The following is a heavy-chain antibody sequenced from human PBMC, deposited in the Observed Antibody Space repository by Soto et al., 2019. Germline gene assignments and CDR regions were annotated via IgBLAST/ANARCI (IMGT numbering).Heavy chain of an antibody. D-gene: IGHD2-2*01. CDR3: ARVRCSSTSCYVFNWFDP. CDR2: IYYSGST. J-gene: IGHJ5*02. CDR1: GGYKRSYY. V-gene: IGHV4-59*08. Sequence: SETLSLTSTVSGGYKRSYYLGWIRQLTGKCLEWIGYIYYSGSTNYNPSLKSRVTISVDTSKNQFSLKLSSVTAADTAVYYCARVRCSSTSCYVFNWFDPWGQGTLVTVSS.